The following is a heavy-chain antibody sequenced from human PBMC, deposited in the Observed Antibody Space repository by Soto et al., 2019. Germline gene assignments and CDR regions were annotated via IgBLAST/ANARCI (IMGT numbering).Heavy chain of an antibody. D-gene: IGHD3-3*01. V-gene: IGHV3-23*01. Sequence: GSLRLSCAASGFTFSSYAMSWVRQAPGKGLEWVSTISGNGGSTHYADSVKGRFTISRDNSMNTLYLQMNSLRAEDTAIYYCAKGKANTVFGVNTIFDYWGQGTLVTVSS. CDR3: AKGKANTVFGVNTIFDY. J-gene: IGHJ4*02. CDR1: GFTFSSYA. CDR2: ISGNGGST.